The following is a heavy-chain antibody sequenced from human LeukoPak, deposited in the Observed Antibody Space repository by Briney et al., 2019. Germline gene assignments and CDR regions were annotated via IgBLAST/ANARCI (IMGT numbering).Heavy chain of an antibody. CDR2: ITTSATTI. CDR1: GFTFSGYY. D-gene: IGHD2-15*01. CDR3: ARARGYCSGGFCYAYYFDY. V-gene: IGHV3-11*01. J-gene: IGHJ4*02. Sequence: PGGSLRLSCAVSGFTFSGYYMSWIRQAPGKGLEWTSYITTSATTIYYADSVKGRFTMSGDNAKNSLFLQMNSLRAEDTAVYYCARARGYCSGGFCYAYYFDYWGQGTLVTVSS.